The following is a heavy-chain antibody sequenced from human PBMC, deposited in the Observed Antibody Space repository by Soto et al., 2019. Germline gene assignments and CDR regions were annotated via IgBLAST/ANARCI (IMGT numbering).Heavy chain of an antibody. V-gene: IGHV4-39*01. Sequence: QLQLQESGPGLVKPSETLSLTCTVSGGSISSSSYYWGWIRQPPGKGLEWIGSIYYSGSTYYNPSLKSRVTISVDPSKNQFSLKLSSVTAADTAVYYCARHISSSSSAPLSPYYYYGMDVWGQGTTVTVSS. D-gene: IGHD6-6*01. CDR3: ARHISSSSSAPLSPYYYYGMDV. CDR1: GGSISSSSYY. CDR2: IYYSGST. J-gene: IGHJ6*02.